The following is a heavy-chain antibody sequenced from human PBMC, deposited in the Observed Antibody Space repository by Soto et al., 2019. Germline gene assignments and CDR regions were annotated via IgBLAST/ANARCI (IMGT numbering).Heavy chain of an antibody. V-gene: IGHV3-23*01. CDR3: AKDLVNYDSSGYYSTFDN. CDR1: GFTFSSYA. Sequence: GSLRLSCAASGFTFSSYAMSWVRQAPGKGLEWVSGISGSGGSTYYADSVKGRFTISRDNSKNTLYLQMNSLRAEDTAVYYCAKDLVNYDSSGYYSTFDNWGQGTLVTVSS. D-gene: IGHD3-22*01. J-gene: IGHJ4*02. CDR2: ISGSGGST.